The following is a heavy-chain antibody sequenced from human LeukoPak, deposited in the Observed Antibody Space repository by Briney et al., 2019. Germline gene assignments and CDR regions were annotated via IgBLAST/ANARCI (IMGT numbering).Heavy chain of an antibody. Sequence: GGSLRLSCAASGFTFSGSGMSWVRQAPGKGLEWISSSGDSDGSTYYADSLKGRFTISRDNSKNTLYLQMNNLRAEDTAVYYCAKGGCRGTCNPLAYWGQGTLVTVSS. D-gene: IGHD2-15*01. J-gene: IGHJ4*02. CDR1: GFTFSGSG. CDR2: SGDSDGST. V-gene: IGHV3-23*01. CDR3: AKGGCRGTCNPLAY.